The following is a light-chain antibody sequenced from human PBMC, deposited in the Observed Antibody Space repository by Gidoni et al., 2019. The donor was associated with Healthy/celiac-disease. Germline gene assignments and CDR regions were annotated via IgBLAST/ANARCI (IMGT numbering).Light chain of an antibody. Sequence: DIQMNQAPSSLSASVGDRVTITCRASQSLSSYLNWYQQKPGKAPKLLIYAASSLQSGVPSRFSGSGSGTDFTLTISSLQPEDFATYYCQQSYSTPWTFGQGTKVEIK. J-gene: IGKJ1*01. V-gene: IGKV1-39*01. CDR3: QQSYSTPWT. CDR2: AAS. CDR1: QSLSSY.